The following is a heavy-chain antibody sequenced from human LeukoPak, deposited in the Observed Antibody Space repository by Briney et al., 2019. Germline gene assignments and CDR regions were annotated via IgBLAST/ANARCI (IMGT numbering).Heavy chain of an antibody. J-gene: IGHJ4*02. V-gene: IGHV4-59*01. CDR3: ASGFTAMVVDY. Sequence: SETLSLTCTVSGGSISSYYWSWIRQPPGKGLEWIEYIYYSGSTNYNPSLKSRVTISVDTSKNQFSLKLSSVTAADTAVYYCASGFTAMVVDYWGQGTLVTVSS. CDR1: GGSISSYY. D-gene: IGHD5-18*01. CDR2: IYYSGST.